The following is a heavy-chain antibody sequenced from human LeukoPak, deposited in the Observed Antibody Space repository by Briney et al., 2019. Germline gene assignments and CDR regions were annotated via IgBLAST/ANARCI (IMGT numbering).Heavy chain of an antibody. CDR3: ARPGSSGDFWSGSDVLNYYYYYGMDV. D-gene: IGHD3-3*01. CDR1: GYTFTSYG. V-gene: IGHV1-18*01. Sequence: GASVKVSCKASGYTFTSYGISWVRQAPGQGLEWMGWISAYNGNTNYAQKLQGRVTMTTDTSTSTAYMELRGLRSDDTAVYYCARPGSSGDFWSGSDVLNYYYYYGMDVWGQGTTVTVSS. CDR2: ISAYNGNT. J-gene: IGHJ6*02.